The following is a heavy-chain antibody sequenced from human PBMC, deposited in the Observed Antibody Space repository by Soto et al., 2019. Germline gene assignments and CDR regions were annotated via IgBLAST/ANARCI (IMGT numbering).Heavy chain of an antibody. CDR2: INPNSGNI. CDR3: ARGRASGSYYLLDY. CDR1: GDTFTTYD. J-gene: IGHJ4*02. D-gene: IGHD3-10*01. V-gene: IGHV1-8*01. Sequence: ASVKVSCKASGDTFTTYDINWVRQATGHGLEWMGWINPNSGNIGYAQRFQGRVTMTRDTAIRTAYKEVSSLRSDDTAVYYCARGRASGSYYLLDYWGQGTLVTVSS.